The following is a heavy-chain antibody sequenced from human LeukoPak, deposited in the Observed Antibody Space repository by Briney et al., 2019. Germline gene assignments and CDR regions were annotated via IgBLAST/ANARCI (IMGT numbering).Heavy chain of an antibody. J-gene: IGHJ4*02. CDR3: AKEPSSPYYYDGSGYQAY. CDR1: GFTFSSYA. Sequence: GGSLRLSCAASGFTFSSYAMSWVRQAPGKGLEWVSAISGSGGSTYYADSVKGRFTISRDNSKNTLYLQMNSLRAEDTAVYYCAKEPSSPYYYDGSGYQAYWGQGTLVTVSS. D-gene: IGHD3-22*01. V-gene: IGHV3-23*01. CDR2: ISGSGGST.